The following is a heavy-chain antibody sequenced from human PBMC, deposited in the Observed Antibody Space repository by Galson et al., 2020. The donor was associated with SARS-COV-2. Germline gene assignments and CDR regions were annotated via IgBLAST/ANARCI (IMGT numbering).Heavy chain of an antibody. D-gene: IGHD2-15*01. CDR1: GGTFSSYA. V-gene: IGHV1-69*01. CDR3: ARDRCSGGSCYSRGWFDP. CDR2: IIPIFGTA. Sequence: KISCKASGGTFSSYAISWVRQAPGQGLEWMGGIIPIFGTANYAQKFQGRVTITADESTSTAYMELSSLRSEDTAVYYCARDRCSGGSCYSRGWFDPWGQGTLVTVSS. J-gene: IGHJ5*02.